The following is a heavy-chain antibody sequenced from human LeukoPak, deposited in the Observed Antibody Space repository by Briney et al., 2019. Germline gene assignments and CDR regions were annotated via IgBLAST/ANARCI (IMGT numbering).Heavy chain of an antibody. D-gene: IGHD1-7*01. CDR3: ARRWNYKDGFDV. Sequence: PSQTLSLTCDVSGGFISSGTHYWMWVRQPVGKGLEWLGRIFTSGSPTYNSSLESRLIISIDKSKNQFSLKLRSVTAADTAVYCARRWNYKDGFDVWGRGTLVTVSS. CDR1: GGFISSGTHY. J-gene: IGHJ3*01. CDR2: IFTSGSP. V-gene: IGHV4-61*02.